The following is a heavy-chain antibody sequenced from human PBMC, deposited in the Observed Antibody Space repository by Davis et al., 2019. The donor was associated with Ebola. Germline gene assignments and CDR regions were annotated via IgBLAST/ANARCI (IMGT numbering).Heavy chain of an antibody. Sequence: PGGSLRLSCTVSGGSISSYYWSWIRQPPGKGLEWIGYIYYSGSTYYNPSLKSRVTISVDTSKNQFSLKLSSVTAADTAVYYCARAPVVTLYYFDYWGQGTLVTVSS. D-gene: IGHD4-23*01. CDR3: ARAPVVTLYYFDY. CDR2: IYYSGST. J-gene: IGHJ4*02. V-gene: IGHV4-59*12. CDR1: GGSISSYY.